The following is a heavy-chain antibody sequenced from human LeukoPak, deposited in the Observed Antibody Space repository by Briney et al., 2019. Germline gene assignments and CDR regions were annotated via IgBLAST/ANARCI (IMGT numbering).Heavy chain of an antibody. CDR3: ARGGSGYYWAFDC. CDR2: IYGDGST. V-gene: IGHV3-53*01. Sequence: GVSLRLSCAASGFTVNSYYMSWVRQAPGKGLEWVSLIYGDGSTSYADSVKGRFTISRDNSKKTLSLQMNSLRAEDTAMYYCARGGSGYYWAFDCWGQGTLVTVSS. D-gene: IGHD3-22*01. CDR1: GFTVNSYY. J-gene: IGHJ4*02.